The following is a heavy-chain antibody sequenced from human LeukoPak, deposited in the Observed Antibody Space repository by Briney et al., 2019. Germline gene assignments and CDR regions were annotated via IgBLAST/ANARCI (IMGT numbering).Heavy chain of an antibody. CDR1: GFTFSSYS. J-gene: IGHJ4*02. CDR3: ARDLYEMRDSSSSAESY. Sequence: GGSLRLSCAASGFTFSSYSMNWVRQAPGKGLEWVSSISSSSSYIYYADSVKGRFTISRDNAKNSLYLQMNSLRAEDTALYYCARDLYEMRDSSSSAESYWGQGTLVTVSS. D-gene: IGHD6-6*01. CDR2: ISSSSSYI. V-gene: IGHV3-21*04.